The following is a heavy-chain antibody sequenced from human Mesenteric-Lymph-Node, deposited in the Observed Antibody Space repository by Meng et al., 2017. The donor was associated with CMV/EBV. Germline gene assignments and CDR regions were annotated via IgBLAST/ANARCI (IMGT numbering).Heavy chain of an antibody. J-gene: IGHJ3*02. CDR1: GFTFSSYS. V-gene: IGHV3-48*04. CDR3: ARESVVVVPAATIPSGAFDI. D-gene: IGHD2-2*01. Sequence: GGSLRLSCAASGFTFSSYSMNWVRQAPGKGLEGVSYISSSGSTIYYADSVKGRFTISRDNAKNSLYLQMNSLRAEDTAVYYCARESVVVVPAATIPSGAFDIWGQGTMVTVSS. CDR2: ISSSGSTI.